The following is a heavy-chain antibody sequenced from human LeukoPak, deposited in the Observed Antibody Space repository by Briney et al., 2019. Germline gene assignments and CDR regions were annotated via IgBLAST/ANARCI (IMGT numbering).Heavy chain of an antibody. CDR2: IIPILGIA. CDR1: GYTFNRHG. D-gene: IGHD3-10*01. CDR3: AGSWGVIPNWFDP. V-gene: IGHV1-69*04. J-gene: IGHJ5*02. Sequence: SVKVSCKASGYTFNRHGNGWVRQAPGQGLEWMGRIIPILGIANYAQKFQGRVTITADKSTSTAYMELSSLRSEDTAVYYCAGSWGVIPNWFDPWGQGTLVTVSS.